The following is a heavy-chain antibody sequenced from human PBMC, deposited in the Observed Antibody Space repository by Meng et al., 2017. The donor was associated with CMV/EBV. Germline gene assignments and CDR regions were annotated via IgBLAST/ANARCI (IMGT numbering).Heavy chain of an antibody. D-gene: IGHD4-17*01. CDR2: IDTDGTIT. Sequence: EFQLVEAGGGLVQPGGSLRLSCVDSGFTFGNYWMHWVRQVPGEGLVWVSRIDTDGTITSYADSVKGRFTISRDNADNSLYLQMNNLRAEDTAVYYCRLGHYSQDWGQGTLVTVSS. J-gene: IGHJ4*02. V-gene: IGHV3-74*01. CDR1: GFTFGNYW. CDR3: RLGHYSQD.